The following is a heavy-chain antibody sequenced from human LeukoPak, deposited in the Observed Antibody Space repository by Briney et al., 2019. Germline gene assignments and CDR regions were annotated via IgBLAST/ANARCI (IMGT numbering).Heavy chain of an antibody. D-gene: IGHD4-23*01. CDR3: ARDYGGEIDY. CDR2: INDSGST. CDR1: GGSISSSSYY. J-gene: IGHJ4*02. Sequence: SETLSLTCTVSGGSISSSSYYWGWIRQPPGKGLEWIGEINDSGSTNYNPSLKSRVTISIDTSKNQFSLKLTSVTAADTAIYYCARDYGGEIDYWGQGTLVTVSS. V-gene: IGHV4-39*07.